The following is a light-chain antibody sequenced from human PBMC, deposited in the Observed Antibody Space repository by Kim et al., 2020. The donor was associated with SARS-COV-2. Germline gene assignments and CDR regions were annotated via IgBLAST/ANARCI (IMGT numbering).Light chain of an antibody. CDR3: QSYDTALSAVV. V-gene: IGLV1-40*01. J-gene: IGLJ2*01. CDR2: HNA. Sequence: RVIGACTGSGSNLGAGFDVLWYQQLPGAAPKLLIYHNANRPSGVPDRFSGSKSGTAASLAITGLLAEDEADYYCQSYDTALSAVVFGGGTQLTVL. CDR1: GSNLGAGFD.